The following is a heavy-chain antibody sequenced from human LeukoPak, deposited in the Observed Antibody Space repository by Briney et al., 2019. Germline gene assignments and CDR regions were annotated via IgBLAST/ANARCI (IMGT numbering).Heavy chain of an antibody. CDR2: IYPGDSDT. V-gene: IGHV5-51*01. D-gene: IGHD6-13*01. J-gene: IGHJ4*02. CDR3: ARPSYSSSWLPFDY. CDR1: GYIFNNFW. Sequence: GESLKISCKGVGYIFNNFWIAWVRQMPGKGLEWMGIIYPGDSDTRYSPSFQGQVTISADKSISTTYLQWSSLKASDTAMYYCARPSYSSSWLPFDYWGQGTLVTVSS.